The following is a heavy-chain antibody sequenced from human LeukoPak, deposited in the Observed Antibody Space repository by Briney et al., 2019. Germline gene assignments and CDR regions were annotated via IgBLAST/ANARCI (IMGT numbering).Heavy chain of an antibody. J-gene: IGHJ6*03. V-gene: IGHV4-59*01. D-gene: IGHD3-16*02. CDR1: GGSISSYY. Sequence: PSETLSLTCTVSGGSISSYYWSWIRQPPGKGLEWIGYIYYSGSTNYNPSLKSRVTISVDTSKNQFSLKLSSVTAADTAVYYCARVAYDYVWGSYRDYYYYMDVWGKGTTVTVSS. CDR2: IYYSGST. CDR3: ARVAYDYVWGSYRDYYYYMDV.